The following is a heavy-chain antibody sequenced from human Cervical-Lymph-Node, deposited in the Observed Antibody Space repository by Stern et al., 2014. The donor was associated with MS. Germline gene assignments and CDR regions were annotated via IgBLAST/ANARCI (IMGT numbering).Heavy chain of an antibody. CDR3: AKNGFCSGTNCLDS. J-gene: IGHJ4*02. V-gene: IGHV4/OR15-8*01. CDR1: GGSISGRNW. D-gene: IGHD2-2*03. Sequence: QLQLQESGPGLVKPSETLSLTCDASGGSISGRNWWRWVRQPPGKGLEWIGEGHHSGSSNYNWSLKSRVTMSVDTSRSQFSLKLNSLTAADTAVYFCAKNGFCSGTNCLDSWGQGTLVTVSS. CDR2: GHHSGSS.